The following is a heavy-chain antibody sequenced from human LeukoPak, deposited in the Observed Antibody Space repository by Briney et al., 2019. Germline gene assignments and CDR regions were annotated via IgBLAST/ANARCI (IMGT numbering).Heavy chain of an antibody. CDR2: INPNSSGT. J-gene: IGHJ4*02. CDR3: ARSSIAVAAFDY. V-gene: IGHV1-2*02. D-gene: IGHD6-19*01. CDR1: GYTFTGYY. Sequence: ASVKVSCKASGYTFTGYYMHWVRQAPGQGLEWMGWINPNSSGTNYAQKFQGRVTMTRDTSISTAYMELSRLRSDDTAVYYCARSSIAVAAFDYWGQGTLVTVSS.